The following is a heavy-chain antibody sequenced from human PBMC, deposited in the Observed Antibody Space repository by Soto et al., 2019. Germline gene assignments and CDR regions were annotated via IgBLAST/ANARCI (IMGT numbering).Heavy chain of an antibody. D-gene: IGHD3-22*01. V-gene: IGHV3-13*05. CDR2: ISAAGDP. CDR3: ARAYYGNSGYPLGGMDV. J-gene: IGHJ6*02. Sequence: GGSLRLSCEASGFTFRNYDMHWVRQGTGKGLEWVSGISAAGDPDYADSVEGRFTISRENAQNSFFLQMNSLRVGDTAVYYCARAYYGNSGYPLGGMDVWGQGTMVTVSS. CDR1: GFTFRNYD.